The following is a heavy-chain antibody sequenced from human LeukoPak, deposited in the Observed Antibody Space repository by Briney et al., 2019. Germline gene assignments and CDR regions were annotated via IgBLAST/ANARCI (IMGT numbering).Heavy chain of an antibody. J-gene: IGHJ4*02. V-gene: IGHV1-24*01. CDR3: ATDYDILTGDDY. CDR1: GYTLTELS. CDR2: FDPEDGQT. Sequence: ASVKVSCKVSGYTLTELSMHWVRQAPGKGLEWMGGFDPEDGQTIYAQKFQGRVTMTEDTSTDTAYMELSSLRSEDTAVYYCATDYDILTGDDYWGQGTVVTVSS. D-gene: IGHD3-9*01.